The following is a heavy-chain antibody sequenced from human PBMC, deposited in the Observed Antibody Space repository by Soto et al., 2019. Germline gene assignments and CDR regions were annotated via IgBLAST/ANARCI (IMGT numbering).Heavy chain of an antibody. Sequence: SETLSLTCTVSGGSISSGDYYWSWIRQPPGKGLEWIGYIYYSGSTYYNPSLKSRVTISVDTSKNQFSLKLSSVTAADTAVYYCARVKYYYYYGMDVWGQGTTVTVSS. CDR1: GGSISSGDYY. CDR3: ARVKYYYYYGMDV. CDR2: IYYSGST. V-gene: IGHV4-30-4*01. J-gene: IGHJ6*02.